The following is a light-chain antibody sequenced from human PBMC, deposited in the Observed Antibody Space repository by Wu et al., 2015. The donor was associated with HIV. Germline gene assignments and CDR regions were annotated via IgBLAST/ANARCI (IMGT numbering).Light chain of an antibody. Sequence: EIVMTQSPATLSVSPGERATLSCRASQSVSSNLAWYQQKPGQVPRLLIYGASTRATGIPARFSGSGSGTEFTLTISSLQSEDFAVYYCQQYGRSPEWTFGQGTKVEIK. V-gene: IGKV3-15*01. CDR2: GAS. J-gene: IGKJ1*01. CDR1: QSVSSN. CDR3: QQYGRSPEWT.